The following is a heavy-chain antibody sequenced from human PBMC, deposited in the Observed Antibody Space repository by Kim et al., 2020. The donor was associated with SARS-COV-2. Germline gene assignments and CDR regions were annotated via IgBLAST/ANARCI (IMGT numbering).Heavy chain of an antibody. V-gene: IGHV3-48*03. CDR3: AREGALVVPAADYLSGMDV. Sequence: GGSLRLSCAASGFTFSSYEMNWVRQAPGKGLEWVSYISSSGSTIYYADSVKGRFTISRDNAKNSLYLQMNSLRAEDTAVYYCAREGALVVPAADYLSGMDVWGQGTTVTVSS. CDR1: GFTFSSYE. D-gene: IGHD2-2*01. J-gene: IGHJ6*02. CDR2: ISSSGSTI.